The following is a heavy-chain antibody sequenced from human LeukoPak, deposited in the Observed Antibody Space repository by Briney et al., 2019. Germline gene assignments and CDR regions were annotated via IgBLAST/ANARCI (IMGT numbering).Heavy chain of an antibody. V-gene: IGHV4-59*01. J-gene: IGHJ4*02. CDR3: ARGAAAGLDY. CDR2: IYYSGST. Sequence: PSETLSLTCTVSGGSISSYYWSWIRQPPGKGLEWIGYIYYSGSTNYNPSLKSRVTISVDTSKNQFSLKLSSVTAADTAVYYCARGAAAGLDYWGQGTLVTVSS. D-gene: IGHD6-13*01. CDR1: GGSISSYY.